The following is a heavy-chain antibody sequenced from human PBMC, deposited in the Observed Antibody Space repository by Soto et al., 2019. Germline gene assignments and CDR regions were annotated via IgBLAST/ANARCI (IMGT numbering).Heavy chain of an antibody. CDR1: GGSFNRHT. CDR3: ARGWGYDSTDYYYAY. V-gene: IGHV1-69*01. J-gene: IGHJ4*02. Sequence: QVQLVQSGAEVRKPGSSVMVSCKASGGSFNRHTISWVRQAPGQGLEGMGGIIPIFGTANHAQKFQGRVTIIADESKCTGYMELSSLRSDDTAIYYCARGWGYDSTDYYYAYWGQGTLVIVSS. D-gene: IGHD3-22*01. CDR2: IIPIFGTA.